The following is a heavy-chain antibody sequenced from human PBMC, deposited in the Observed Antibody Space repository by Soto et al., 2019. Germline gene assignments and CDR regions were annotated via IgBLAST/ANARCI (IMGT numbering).Heavy chain of an antibody. D-gene: IGHD3-16*02. CDR1: GYTFTSYD. V-gene: IGHV1-8*01. CDR2: MNPNSGNT. CDR3: ARGRIYDYIWGSYRSVATDDY. J-gene: IGHJ4*02. Sequence: ASVKVSCKASGYTFTSYDINWVRQATGQGLEWMGWMNPNSGNTGYAQKFQGRVTMTRNTSISTAYMELSSLRSEDTAVYYCARGRIYDYIWGSYRSVATDDYWGQGTLVTVSS.